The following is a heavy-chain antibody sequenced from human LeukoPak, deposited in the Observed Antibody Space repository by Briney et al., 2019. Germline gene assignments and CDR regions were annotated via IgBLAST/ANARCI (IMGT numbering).Heavy chain of an antibody. D-gene: IGHD3-22*01. CDR1: GFTVSSNS. Sequence: PGGSLRLSCTVSGFTVSSNSMSWVRQAPGKGLEWVSFIYSDNTHYSDSVKGRFTIDRDNSKKTVYLQMNSLRPDDTAIYFCARQEARNYYYEGLDYWGPGNLVTVSS. CDR2: IYSDNT. V-gene: IGHV3-66*03. CDR3: ARQEARNYYYEGLDY. J-gene: IGHJ4*02.